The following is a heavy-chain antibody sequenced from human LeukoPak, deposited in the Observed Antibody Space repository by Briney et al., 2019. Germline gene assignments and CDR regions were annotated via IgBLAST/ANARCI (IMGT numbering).Heavy chain of an antibody. V-gene: IGHV6-1*01. D-gene: IGHD3-10*01. Sequence: SQTLSLTCVISGNSVSSPGAAWSWIRQSPSRGLEWLGRTYYRSRWYYDYAVSVKSRMTINPDTSKNQISLQLNSVTPDDTAVYYCARDGVPSGNSFDYWGQGTLVTVSS. J-gene: IGHJ4*02. CDR1: GNSVSSPGAA. CDR3: ARDGVPSGNSFDY. CDR2: TYYRSRWYY.